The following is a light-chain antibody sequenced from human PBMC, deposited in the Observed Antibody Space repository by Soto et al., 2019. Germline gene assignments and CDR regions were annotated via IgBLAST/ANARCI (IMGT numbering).Light chain of an antibody. CDR1: QNVGGK. V-gene: IGKV3-11*01. CDR3: QHRRNWPGT. J-gene: IGKJ1*01. Sequence: EIVLTQSPVTLSVSPGERVTLSCRASQNVGGKLAWYQQKPGQAPRLLLSGPSTRASGIPDRFSGSGSGTVFTLTISNLEPEDSAVYYCQHRRNWPGTFGQGTKVDNK. CDR2: GPS.